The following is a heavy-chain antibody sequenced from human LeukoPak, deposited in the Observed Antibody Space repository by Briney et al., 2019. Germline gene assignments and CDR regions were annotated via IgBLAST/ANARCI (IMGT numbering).Heavy chain of an antibody. Sequence: ASVKVSCKASGYTFTSYGISWVRQAPGQGLEWMGWISAYNGNTNYAQKLQGRVTMTTDTSTSTAYMELRSLRSDDTAVYYCARVYSGGWPAGSWFDPWGQGTLVTVSS. CDR2: ISAYNGNT. CDR1: GYTFTSYG. D-gene: IGHD6-19*01. V-gene: IGHV1-18*01. J-gene: IGHJ5*02. CDR3: ARVYSGGWPAGSWFDP.